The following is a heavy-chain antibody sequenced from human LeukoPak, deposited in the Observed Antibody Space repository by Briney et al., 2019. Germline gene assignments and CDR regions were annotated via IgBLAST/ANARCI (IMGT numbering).Heavy chain of an antibody. D-gene: IGHD3-16*01. Sequence: GGSLRLSCAASGFKFGDYAMHWVRQPPGKGLEWVSSISWNSFRIAYADAVKGRFAISRDNARDSLYLQMNSLRGEDMASYYCVKDIGAHPVDDSAGNGLHSWGQGTLVIVSS. CDR3: VKDIGAHPVDDSAGNGLHS. CDR1: GFKFGDYA. J-gene: IGHJ5*01. CDR2: ISWNSFRI. V-gene: IGHV3-9*03.